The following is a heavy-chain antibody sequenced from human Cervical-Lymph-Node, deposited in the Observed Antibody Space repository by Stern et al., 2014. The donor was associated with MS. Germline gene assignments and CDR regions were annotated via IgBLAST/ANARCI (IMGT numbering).Heavy chain of an antibody. V-gene: IGHV1-2*02. CDR1: GYIFTGYY. Sequence: QVQLVQSGAEVKKPGASVKVSCKTSGYIFTGYYIHWVRQAPGQGLEWMAWIKPNTGGTKYAQKLQGRVTMSRHTSISTAYVELSSLTSDDTAVYYCARDQRGITIFGVVTDYYYLGMDVWGQGTTVTVSS. D-gene: IGHD3-3*01. CDR2: IKPNTGGT. CDR3: ARDQRGITIFGVVTDYYYLGMDV. J-gene: IGHJ6*02.